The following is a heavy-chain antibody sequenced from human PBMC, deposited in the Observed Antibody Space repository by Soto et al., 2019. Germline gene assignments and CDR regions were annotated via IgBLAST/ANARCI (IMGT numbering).Heavy chain of an antibody. D-gene: IGHD1-1*01. J-gene: IGHJ6*02. CDR1: GFTFTSSA. V-gene: IGHV1-58*01. CDR2: IVVGSGNT. CDR3: AGESPSGTTAKYYYYGMDV. Sequence: SVKVSCEASGFTFTSSAVQWVRQARGQRLEWIGWIVVGSGNTNYAQKFQERVTITRDMSTSTAYMELSSLRSEATAVYYCAGESPSGTTAKYYYYGMDVWGQGTTVTVSS.